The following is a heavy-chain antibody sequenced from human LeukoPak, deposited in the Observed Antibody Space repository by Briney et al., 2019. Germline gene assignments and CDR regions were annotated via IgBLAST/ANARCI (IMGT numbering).Heavy chain of an antibody. CDR3: AKEVTLFGVVDY. J-gene: IGHJ4*02. D-gene: IGHD3-3*01. CDR2: ISSSGGRT. CDR1: GFTFSSYA. Sequence: GGSLRLSCAASGFTFSSYAMSWVRQAPGKGLERGSAISSSGGRTYYAYSVKGRFTISRDNSKNTLYLQMNSLRAEDTAVYYCAKEVTLFGVVDYWGQGTLVTVCS. V-gene: IGHV3-23*01.